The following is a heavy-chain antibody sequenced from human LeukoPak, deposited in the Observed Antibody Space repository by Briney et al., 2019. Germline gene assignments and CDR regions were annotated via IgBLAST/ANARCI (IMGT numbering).Heavy chain of an antibody. CDR2: MYTTGST. CDR3: AGETGWYYMDV. J-gene: IGHJ6*03. CDR1: GGSISSYY. Sequence: SETLSLTCSVSGGSISSYYWSWIRQPAGKGLEWIGRMYTTGSTNYNPSLASRVTMSIDTSKNQFSLRLNSVTAADAAVYYCAGETGWYYMDVWGKGTTVTVSS. V-gene: IGHV4-4*07. D-gene: IGHD1-14*01.